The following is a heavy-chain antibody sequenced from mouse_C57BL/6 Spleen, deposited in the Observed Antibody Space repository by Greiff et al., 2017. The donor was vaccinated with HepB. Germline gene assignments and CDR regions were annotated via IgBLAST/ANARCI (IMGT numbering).Heavy chain of an antibody. V-gene: IGHV1-26*01. J-gene: IGHJ4*01. Sequence: EVQLQQSGPELVKPGASVKISCKASGYTFTDYYMNWVKQSHGKSLEWIGDINPNNGGTSYNQKFKGKATLTVDKSSSTAYMELRSLTSEDSAVYYCAREEDWAYYSNCGAMDYWGQGTSVTVSS. CDR1: GYTFTDYY. D-gene: IGHD2-5*01. CDR3: AREEDWAYYSNCGAMDY. CDR2: INPNNGGT.